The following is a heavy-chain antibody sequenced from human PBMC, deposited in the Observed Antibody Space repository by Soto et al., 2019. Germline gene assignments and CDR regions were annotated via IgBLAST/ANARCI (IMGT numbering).Heavy chain of an antibody. J-gene: IGHJ3*01. V-gene: IGHV3-30-3*01. CDR2: ISYDGSNK. D-gene: IGHD6-6*01. Sequence: QVQLVESGGGVVQPGRSLRLSCAASGFTFSSYAMHWVHQAPGKGLEWVAVISYDGSNKYYADSVKGRFTISRDNSKNTLYLQMNSLRAEDTAVYYCAREVIAASWGQGTMVTVSS. CDR3: AREVIAAS. CDR1: GFTFSSYA.